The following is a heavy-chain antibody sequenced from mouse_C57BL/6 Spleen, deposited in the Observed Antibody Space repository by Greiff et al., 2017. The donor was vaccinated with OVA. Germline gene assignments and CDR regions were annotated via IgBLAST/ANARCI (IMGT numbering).Heavy chain of an antibody. CDR1: GYTFTSYW. Sequence: QVQLQQPGAELVRPGSSVKLSCKASGYTFTSYWMDWVKQRPGQGLEWIGNIYPSDSETHYNQKFKDKATLTVDKSSSTAYMQLSSLTSEDSAVYYCARRGLLSRYFDVWGTGTTVTVSS. V-gene: IGHV1-61*01. CDR2: IYPSDSET. J-gene: IGHJ1*03. D-gene: IGHD3-2*02. CDR3: ARRGLLSRYFDV.